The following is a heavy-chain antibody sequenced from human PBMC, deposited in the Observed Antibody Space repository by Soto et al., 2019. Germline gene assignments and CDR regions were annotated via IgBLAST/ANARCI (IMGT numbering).Heavy chain of an antibody. CDR2: MNAKSGDT. CDR1: GYTFSDFD. D-gene: IGHD3-16*01. J-gene: IGHJ6*02. CDR3: ARGNPFNYAGFDV. V-gene: IGHV1-8*01. Sequence: QAHLEQSGAEVKRPGAAVKVSCKASGYTFSDFDINWLRQASGQGPEWMGWMNAKSGDTFFAQRFQGKVNMTCDPSVSTAYMEVGSLTSDDTAMYYCARGNPFNYAGFDVWGQGTTVAVSS.